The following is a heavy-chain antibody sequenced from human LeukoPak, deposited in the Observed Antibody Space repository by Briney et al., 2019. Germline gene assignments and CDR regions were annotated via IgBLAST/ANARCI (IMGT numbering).Heavy chain of an antibody. V-gene: IGHV1-2*02. D-gene: IGHD3-10*01. Sequence: ASVKVSCKASGCTFTGYYIQWVRQAPGQGLEWMGWINPNSGGTNYVQKFQGRVTMTWDTSISTAYMELSRLRSDDTAVYYCPRDSLYGSGSSFFHFWGRGTLVTVSS. J-gene: IGHJ4*02. CDR1: GCTFTGYY. CDR2: INPNSGGT. CDR3: PRDSLYGSGSSFFHF.